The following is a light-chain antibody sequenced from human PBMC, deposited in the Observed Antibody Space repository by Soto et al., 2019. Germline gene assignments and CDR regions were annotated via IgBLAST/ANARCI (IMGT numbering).Light chain of an antibody. CDR2: GAS. Sequence: EIVMTQSPSTLSVSPWEGASLSCRASQSVGSNLAWYQQKPGQAPRLLIYGASTRATAIPARFSGSGSGTEFTLTISSLQSEDFAVYYCQQYDNWPPWTFGQGTKV. CDR3: QQYDNWPPWT. CDR1: QSVGSN. V-gene: IGKV3-15*01. J-gene: IGKJ1*01.